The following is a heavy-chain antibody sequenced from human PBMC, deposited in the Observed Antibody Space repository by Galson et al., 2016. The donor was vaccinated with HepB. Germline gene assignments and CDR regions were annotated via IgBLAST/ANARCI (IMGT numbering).Heavy chain of an antibody. CDR3: ASVRGGCSSTSCYIDS. D-gene: IGHD2-2*01. V-gene: IGHV4-4*01. Sequence: ETLSLTCAVSGASISSNNWWTWVRQSPGKGLEWIGESYHGGSTYYNPSLRSRLSISLDKSKNQFSLRLSSVTAADTAVYFCASVRGGCSSTSCYIDSWGQGTLCTVSS. CDR1: GASISSNNW. J-gene: IGHJ4*02. CDR2: SYHGGST.